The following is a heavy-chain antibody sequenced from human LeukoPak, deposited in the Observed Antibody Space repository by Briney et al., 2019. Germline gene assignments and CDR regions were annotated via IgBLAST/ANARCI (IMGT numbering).Heavy chain of an antibody. CDR2: ISYDGSNK. CDR3: ARATVMVFDY. D-gene: IGHD5-18*01. Sequence: GGSLRLSCAASGFTFSSYAMHWVRQAPGKGLEWVAVISYDGSNKYYADSVKGRFTISRDNSKNTLYLQMNSLRAEDTAVYYCARATVMVFDYWGQGTLVTVSS. J-gene: IGHJ4*02. V-gene: IGHV3-30-3*01. CDR1: GFTFSSYA.